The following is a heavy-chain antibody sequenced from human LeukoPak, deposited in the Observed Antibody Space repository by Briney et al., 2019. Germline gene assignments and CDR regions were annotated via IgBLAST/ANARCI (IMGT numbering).Heavy chain of an antibody. J-gene: IGHJ4*02. CDR3: SIDLGGSYFDY. CDR1: GYTFSTYY. Sequence: ASVKVSCKASGYTFSTYYMHWVRPAPGQGLEWMGVINPSGGRTTYAQKFQGRVTMTTDTSTSTVYMQLSSLRSEDTAVYYCSIDLGGSYFDYWGQGTLVIVSS. V-gene: IGHV1-46*01. D-gene: IGHD1-26*01. CDR2: INPSGGRT.